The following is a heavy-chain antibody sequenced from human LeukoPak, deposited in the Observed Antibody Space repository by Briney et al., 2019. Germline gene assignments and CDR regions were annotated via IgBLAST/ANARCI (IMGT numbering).Heavy chain of an antibody. CDR1: GGSFSNFA. CDR2: ILPIFGTT. CDR3: AISGPTVVTD. Sequence: GASVKVSCKASGGSFSNFAITWVRQGPGQGLEWMGGILPIFGTTTYAQKFQGRVTITADESTTTAYMELSGLRSEDTAVYYCAISGPTVVTDWGQGTLVTVSS. J-gene: IGHJ4*02. D-gene: IGHD4-23*01. V-gene: IGHV1-69*13.